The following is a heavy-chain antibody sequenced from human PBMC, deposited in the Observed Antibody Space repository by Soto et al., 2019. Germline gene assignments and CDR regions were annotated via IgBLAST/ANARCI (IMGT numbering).Heavy chain of an antibody. V-gene: IGHV3-15*07. CDR2: IKSKTDGGTT. CDR3: ACIAAAGYDAFDI. J-gene: IGHJ3*02. Sequence: GGSLRLSCAASGFTFSNAWMNWVRQAPGKGLEWVGRIKSKTDGGTTDYAAPVKGRFTISRDDSKNTLYLQMNSLRAEDTAVYYCACIAAAGYDAFDIWGQGTMVTVSS. CDR1: GFTFSNAW. D-gene: IGHD6-13*01.